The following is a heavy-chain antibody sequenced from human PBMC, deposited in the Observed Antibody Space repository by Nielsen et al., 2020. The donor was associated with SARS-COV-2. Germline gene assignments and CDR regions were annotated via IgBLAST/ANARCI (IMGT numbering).Heavy chain of an antibody. V-gene: IGHV1-3*01. CDR2: INAGNGNT. Sequence: GESLKISCKGSGYRFGTYWIAWVRQAPGQRLEWMGWINAGNGNTKYSQKFQGRVTITRDTSASTAYMELSSLRSEDTAVYYCATAVAVAVGGWFDPWGQGTLVTVSS. CDR3: ATAVAVAVGGWFDP. CDR1: GYRFGTYW. J-gene: IGHJ5*02. D-gene: IGHD6-19*01.